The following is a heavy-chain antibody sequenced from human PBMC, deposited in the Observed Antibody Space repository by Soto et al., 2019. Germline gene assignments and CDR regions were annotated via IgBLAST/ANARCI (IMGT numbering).Heavy chain of an antibody. D-gene: IGHD3-3*01. CDR1: GGSISSYY. Sequence: SETLSLTCTVSGGSISSYYWSWIRQPPGKGLEWIGYIYYSGSTNYNPSLKSRVTISVDTSKNQFSLKLSSVTAADTAVYYCARGSMNYDFWSGYPRGNWFDPWGQGTLVTVSS. J-gene: IGHJ5*02. CDR3: ARGSMNYDFWSGYPRGNWFDP. V-gene: IGHV4-59*01. CDR2: IYYSGST.